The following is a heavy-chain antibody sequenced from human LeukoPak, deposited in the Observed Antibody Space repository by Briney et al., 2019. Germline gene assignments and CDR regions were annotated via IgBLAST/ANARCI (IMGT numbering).Heavy chain of an antibody. V-gene: IGHV3-9*01. J-gene: IGHJ5*02. CDR1: GFTFDDYA. CDR3: ARAYCSSTSCYEFDP. D-gene: IGHD2-2*01. CDR2: ISWNSGSI. Sequence: GGSLRLSCAASGFTFDDYAMHWVRQAPGKGLEWVSGISWNSGSIGYADSVEGRFTISRDNAKNSLYLQMNSLRAEDTAVYYCARAYCSSTSCYEFDPWGQGTLVTVSS.